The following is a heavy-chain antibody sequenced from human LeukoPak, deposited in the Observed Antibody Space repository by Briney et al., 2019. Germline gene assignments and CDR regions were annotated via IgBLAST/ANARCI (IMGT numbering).Heavy chain of an antibody. CDR1: GFTFSSYA. Sequence: GSLRLSCAASGFTFSSYAMSWIRQPPGKGLEWIGYIYYSGSTNYNPSLKSRVTISEDTSKNQFSLKLSSVTAADTAVYYCASSRHDYGDLYFDYWGQGTLVTVSS. V-gene: IGHV4-59*01. CDR2: IYYSGST. D-gene: IGHD4-17*01. J-gene: IGHJ4*02. CDR3: ASSRHDYGDLYFDY.